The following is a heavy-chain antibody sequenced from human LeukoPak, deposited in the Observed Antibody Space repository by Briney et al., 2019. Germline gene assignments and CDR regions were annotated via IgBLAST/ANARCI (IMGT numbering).Heavy chain of an antibody. D-gene: IGHD3-10*01. CDR3: AKDGFFGSGHFDY. V-gene: IGHV3-30*18. CDR1: GFTFSSYG. CDR2: ISYDGSNK. Sequence: GRSLRLSCAASGFTFSSYGMHWVSQAPGKGLEWVAVISYDGSNKYYADSVKGRFTISRDNSKNTLYLQMNSLRAEDTAVYYCAKDGFFGSGHFDYWGQGTLVTVSS. J-gene: IGHJ4*02.